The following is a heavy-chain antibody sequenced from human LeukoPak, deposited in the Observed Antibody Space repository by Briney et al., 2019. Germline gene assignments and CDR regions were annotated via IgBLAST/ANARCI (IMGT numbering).Heavy chain of an antibody. D-gene: IGHD3-9*01. CDR2: IKSKTDGGTT. V-gene: IGHV3-15*01. CDR3: TTGGRRYFDWLNY. Sequence: GGALRLSCAASGFTFSNAWMSWVGQAPGKGLEGVGRIKSKTDGGTTDYAAPVKGRFTISRDDSKNTLYLQMNSLKTEDTAVYYCTTGGRRYFDWLNYWGQGTLVTVSS. CDR1: GFTFSNAW. J-gene: IGHJ4*02.